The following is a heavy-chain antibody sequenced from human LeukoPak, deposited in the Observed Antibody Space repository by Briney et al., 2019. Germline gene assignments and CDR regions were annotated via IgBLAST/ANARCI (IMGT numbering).Heavy chain of an antibody. J-gene: IGHJ4*02. CDR1: GGTFSSYA. V-gene: IGHV1-69*13. D-gene: IGHD3-9*01. CDR2: IIPIFGTA. CDR3: ARVTQDYDILTGYYPAPPDY. Sequence: SVKVSCKASGGTFSSYAISWVRQAPGQGLEWMGGIIPIFGTANYAQKFQGRVTITADESTSTAYMELSSLRSDDTAVYYCARVTQDYDILTGYYPAPPDYWGQGTLVTVSS.